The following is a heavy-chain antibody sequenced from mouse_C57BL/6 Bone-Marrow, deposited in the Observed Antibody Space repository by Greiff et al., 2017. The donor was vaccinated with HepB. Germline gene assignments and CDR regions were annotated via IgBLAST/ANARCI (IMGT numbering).Heavy chain of an antibody. V-gene: IGHV10-1*01. D-gene: IGHD2-4*01. Sequence: EVMLMESGGGLVQPKGSLKLSCAASGFSFNTYAMNWVRQAPGKGLEWVARIRSKSNNYATYYADSVKDRFTISRDDSESMLYLQMNNLKTEDTAMYYCVRQRYYDYDAGFAYWGQGTLVTVSA. CDR2: IRSKSNNYAT. CDR3: VRQRYYDYDAGFAY. CDR1: GFSFNTYA. J-gene: IGHJ3*01.